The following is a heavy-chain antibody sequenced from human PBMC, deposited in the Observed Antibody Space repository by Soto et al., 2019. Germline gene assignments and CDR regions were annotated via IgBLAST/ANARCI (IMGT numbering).Heavy chain of an antibody. D-gene: IGHD4-17*01. CDR1: GGSISGND. J-gene: IGHJ2*01. CDR3: ARLGRAPSTTVTTTYYYFDL. V-gene: IGHV4-59*01. Sequence: SETLSLTCIVSGGSISGNDGSWIRQSPGKGLEWIAYIYDIGTTNYNPSLKSRVTISRDTSKNHVSLKLTSLIAADTAVYYCARLGRAPSTTVTTTYYYFDLWGRGTLVTVSS. CDR2: IYDIGTT.